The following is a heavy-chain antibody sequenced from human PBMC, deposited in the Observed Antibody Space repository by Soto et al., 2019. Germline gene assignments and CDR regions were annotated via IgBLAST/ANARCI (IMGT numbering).Heavy chain of an antibody. CDR1: GGSISSSSYY. V-gene: IGHV4-39*01. Sequence: SETLSLTCTVSGGSISSSSYYWGWIRQPPGKGLEWIGSIYYSGSTYYNPSLKSRVTISVDTSKNQFSLKLSSVTAADTAVYYCARHITIFGVVNNWFDPWGQGTLVTVSS. J-gene: IGHJ5*02. CDR2: IYYSGST. D-gene: IGHD3-3*01. CDR3: ARHITIFGVVNNWFDP.